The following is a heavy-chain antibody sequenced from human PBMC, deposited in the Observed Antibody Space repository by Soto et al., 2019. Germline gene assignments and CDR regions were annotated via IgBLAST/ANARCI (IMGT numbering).Heavy chain of an antibody. CDR2: IYYSGST. D-gene: IGHD6-13*01. CDR1: GGSISSGDYY. CDR3: ASRHSSPYFDY. V-gene: IGHV4-30-4*01. J-gene: IGHJ4*02. Sequence: SETLSLTCTVSGGSISSGDYYWSWIRQPPGKGLEWIGSIYYSGSTYYNPSLKSRVTISVDTSKNQFSLKLNSVTAADTVVYYCASRHSSPYFDYWGQGTLVTVSS.